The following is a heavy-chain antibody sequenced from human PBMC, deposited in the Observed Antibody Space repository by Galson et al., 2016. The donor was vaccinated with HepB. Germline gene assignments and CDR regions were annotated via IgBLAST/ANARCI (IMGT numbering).Heavy chain of an antibody. CDR1: GGSMGGH. CDR3: ARDPGWHHRWFGP. Sequence: ETLSLPCTVSGGSMGGHWTWIRQPPGKGLEWIGYIHDSGNTAYNPSLESRVIISIDTSKSQFSLKMSAVTAADTALYYCARDPGWHHRWFGPWGQGALVTVSS. V-gene: IGHV4-59*01. J-gene: IGHJ5*02. CDR2: IHDSGNT.